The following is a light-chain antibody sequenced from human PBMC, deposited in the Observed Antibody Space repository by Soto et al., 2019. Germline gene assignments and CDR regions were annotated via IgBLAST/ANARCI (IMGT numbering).Light chain of an antibody. V-gene: IGLV2-14*01. Sequence: QSVLTQPASVSGSPGQSITISCTGTSSDVGAYNFVSWYQQYPGKAPKVIIFEVRKRPSGVSNRFSGSKSGDTASLTISGLQAEDEADYYCSAYRSSTTFFFGTGTKVTVL. J-gene: IGLJ1*01. CDR2: EVR. CDR1: SSDVGAYNF. CDR3: SAYRSSTTFF.